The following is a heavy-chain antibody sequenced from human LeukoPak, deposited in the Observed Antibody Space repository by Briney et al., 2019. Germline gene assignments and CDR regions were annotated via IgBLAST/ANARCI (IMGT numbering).Heavy chain of an antibody. CDR2: INSNGHST. Sequence: EGSLRLSCSASGFTFSNYVMYWVRQAPGKGLEYVSAINSNGHSTYYADSLKGRFTISRDNSKNTLYLQMSSLRAEDTAVYYSVRGGGNYYESGGYPYFSPDHWGQGTLVTVSS. CDR3: VRGGGNYYESGGYPYFSPDH. J-gene: IGHJ4*02. V-gene: IGHV3-64D*09. CDR1: GFTFSNYV. D-gene: IGHD3-22*01.